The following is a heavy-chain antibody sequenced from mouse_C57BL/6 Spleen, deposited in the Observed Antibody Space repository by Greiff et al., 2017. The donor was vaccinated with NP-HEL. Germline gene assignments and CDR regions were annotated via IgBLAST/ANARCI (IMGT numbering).Heavy chain of an antibody. CDR1: GYTFTEYT. D-gene: IGHD2-1*01. Sequence: QVQLQQSGAELVKPGASVKLSCKASGYTFTEYTIHWVKQRSGQGLEWIGWFYPGSGSIKYNEKFKDKATLTADKSSSTVYMELSRLTSEDSAVYFCARHEVPFYYGNYGGFAYWGQGTLVTVSA. CDR2: FYPGSGSI. V-gene: IGHV1-62-2*01. CDR3: ARHEVPFYYGNYGGFAY. J-gene: IGHJ3*01.